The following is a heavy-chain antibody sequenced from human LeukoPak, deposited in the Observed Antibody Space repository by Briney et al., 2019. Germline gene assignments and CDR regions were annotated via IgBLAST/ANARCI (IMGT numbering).Heavy chain of an antibody. CDR3: ARESFTVTSDYYMDV. V-gene: IGHV1-46*01. D-gene: IGHD4-17*01. Sequence: ASVKVSCKASGYTFTSYYMHWVRQAPGQGLEWMGIINPSGGSTSYAQKFQGSVTMTRDTSTSTVYMELSSLRSEDTAVYYCARESFTVTSDYYMDVWGKGTTVTVSS. CDR2: INPSGGST. CDR1: GYTFTSYY. J-gene: IGHJ6*03.